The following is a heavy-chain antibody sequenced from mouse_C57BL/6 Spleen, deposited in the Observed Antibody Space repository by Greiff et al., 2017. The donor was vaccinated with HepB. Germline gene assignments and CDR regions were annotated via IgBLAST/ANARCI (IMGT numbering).Heavy chain of an antibody. CDR1: GYTFTSYW. V-gene: IGHV1-64*01. D-gene: IGHD1-1*01. Sequence: QVQLQQPGAELVKPGASVKLSCKASGYTFTSYWMHWVKQRPGQGLEWIGMIHPNSGSTNYNEKFKSKATLTVDKSSSTAYMQLSSLTSEDAAVYYCAGRTVEAMDYWGQGTSVTVAS. J-gene: IGHJ4*01. CDR3: AGRTVEAMDY. CDR2: IHPNSGST.